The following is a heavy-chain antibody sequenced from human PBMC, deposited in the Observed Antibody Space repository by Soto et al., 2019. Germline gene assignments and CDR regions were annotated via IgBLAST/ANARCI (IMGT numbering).Heavy chain of an antibody. Sequence: QVQLQQWGAGLLKPSETLSLTCAVYGGSFSDYYWSWIRQTPEKGLEWIGEVSHSGSTTYNPSLKNRVTIAIHPSKNQFSLTLNSATAADTAMEFCAREEPASRHHDYWGQGNLVTVSS. D-gene: IGHD1-26*01. CDR3: AREEPASRHHDY. V-gene: IGHV4-34*02. CDR2: VSHSGST. CDR1: GGSFSDYY. J-gene: IGHJ4*02.